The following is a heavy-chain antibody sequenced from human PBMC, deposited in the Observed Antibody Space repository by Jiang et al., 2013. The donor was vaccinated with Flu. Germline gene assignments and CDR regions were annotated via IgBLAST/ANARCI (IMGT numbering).Heavy chain of an antibody. D-gene: IGHD2-2*01. CDR2: INHSGIA. CDR3: ARHMESSTSCYAY. J-gene: IGHJ4*02. CDR1: GGSFSGFY. V-gene: IGHV4-34*01. Sequence: LLKPSETLSLTCAVYGGSFSGFYWSWIRQPPGKGLEWIGEINHSGIANYKSSLKSRVTISVDTSKNQFSLKLTSVTAADTAMYYCARHMESSTSCYAYWGQGTLVTVS.